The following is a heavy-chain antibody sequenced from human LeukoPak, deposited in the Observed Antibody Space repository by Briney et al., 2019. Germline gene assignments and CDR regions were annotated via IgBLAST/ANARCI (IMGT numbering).Heavy chain of an antibody. Sequence: ASVKVSCKASGYTFTGYYMHWVRQAPGQGLEWMGIINPSGGSTSYAQKFQGRVTMTRDTSTSTVYMELSSLRSEDTAVYYCARVGSASVWFGELLLRGPFDYWGQGTLVTVSS. D-gene: IGHD3-10*01. CDR2: INPSGGST. CDR1: GYTFTGYY. V-gene: IGHV1-46*01. J-gene: IGHJ4*02. CDR3: ARVGSASVWFGELLLRGPFDY.